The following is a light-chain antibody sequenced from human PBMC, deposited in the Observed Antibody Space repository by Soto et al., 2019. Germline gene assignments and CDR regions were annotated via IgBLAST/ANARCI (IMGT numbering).Light chain of an antibody. CDR2: EVT. CDR1: SSDVGSYHY. J-gene: IGLJ2*01. CDR3: SSYGRSSLI. Sequence: QSALTQPASVSGSPGQSITISCTGTSSDVGSYHYVSWYQQFPGEAPKLMIYEVTKRPSGISNRFSGSKSGNTASLTISELPAGEEADYYCSSYGRSSLILGGGTKLTVL. V-gene: IGLV2-14*01.